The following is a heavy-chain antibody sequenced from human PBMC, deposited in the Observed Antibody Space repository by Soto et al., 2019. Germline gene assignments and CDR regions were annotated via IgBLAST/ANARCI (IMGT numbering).Heavy chain of an antibody. V-gene: IGHV3-66*01. CDR2: IYSGGST. D-gene: IGHD3-3*01. CDR1: GFTVSSNY. J-gene: IGHJ6*03. Sequence: GGSLRLSCAASGFTVSSNYMSWVRQAPGKGLEWVSVIYSGGSTYYADSVKGRFTISRDNSKNTRDLQMNSLRAEETAVYSCARDWTLRLLEWFDSDFYYYYMDVWGKGTTVTVSS. CDR3: ARDWTLRLLEWFDSDFYYYYMDV.